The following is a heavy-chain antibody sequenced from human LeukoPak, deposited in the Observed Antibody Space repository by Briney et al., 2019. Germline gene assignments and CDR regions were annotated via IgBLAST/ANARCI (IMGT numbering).Heavy chain of an antibody. CDR3: ARGRYLTTSGGAAAGFLDY. CDR1: GGSFSGYY. J-gene: IGHJ4*02. CDR2: INHSGST. V-gene: IGHV4-34*01. Sequence: SETLSLTCAVYGGSFSGYYWSWIRQPPGKGLEWIGEINHSGSTNYNPSLKSRVTISVDTSKNQFSLRLTSVTAADTAVYYCARGRYLTTSGGAAAGFLDYWGQGSLVTVST. D-gene: IGHD6-13*01.